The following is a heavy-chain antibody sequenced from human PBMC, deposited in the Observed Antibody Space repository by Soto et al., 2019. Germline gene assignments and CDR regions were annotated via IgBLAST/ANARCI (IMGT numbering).Heavy chain of an antibody. V-gene: IGHV1-18*01. D-gene: IGHD3-22*01. CDR2: ISAYNGNT. Sequence: ASVKVSCKASGYTFTSYGISWVRQAPGQGLEWMGWISAYNGNTNYAQKLQGRVAMTTDTSTSTAYMELRSLRSDDTAVYYCAREGTRYDSSGYYPNWGYYYYGMDVWGQGTTVTSP. CDR3: AREGTRYDSSGYYPNWGYYYYGMDV. J-gene: IGHJ6*02. CDR1: GYTFTSYG.